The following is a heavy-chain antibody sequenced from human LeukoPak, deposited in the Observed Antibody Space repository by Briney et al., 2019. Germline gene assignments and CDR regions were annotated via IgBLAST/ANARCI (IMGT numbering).Heavy chain of an antibody. CDR2: IIPILGIA. CDR1: GGTFSSYA. CDR3: ARDGGGDVGAFDI. V-gene: IGHV1-69*04. Sequence: SVKVSCKASGGTFSSYAISWVRQAPGQGLEWMGRIIPILGIANYAQKLQGRVTITAHKSTSTAYMELSSLRSEDTAVYYCARDGGGDVGAFDIWGQGTMVTVSS. J-gene: IGHJ3*02. D-gene: IGHD3-16*01.